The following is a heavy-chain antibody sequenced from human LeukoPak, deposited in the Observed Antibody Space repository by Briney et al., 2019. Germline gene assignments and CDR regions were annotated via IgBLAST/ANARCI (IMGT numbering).Heavy chain of an antibody. CDR1: GYTFTSYG. CDR3: ARVLDTAMVTRAFDI. J-gene: IGHJ3*02. D-gene: IGHD5-18*01. V-gene: IGHV1-18*01. Sequence: ASVKVSCKASGYTFTSYGISWVRQAPGQGLEWMGWISAYNGNTNYAQKLQGRVTMTTDTSTSTAYMELRSLRSDDTAVYYCARVLDTAMVTRAFDIWGQGTMVTVSS. CDR2: ISAYNGNT.